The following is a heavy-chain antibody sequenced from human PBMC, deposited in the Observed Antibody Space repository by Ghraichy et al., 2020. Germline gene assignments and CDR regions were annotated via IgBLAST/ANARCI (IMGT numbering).Heavy chain of an antibody. CDR2: ISSSGSTI. CDR1: GFTFSDYY. J-gene: IGHJ3*02. Sequence: GGSLRLSCAASGFTFSDYYMSWIRQAPGTGLEWVSYISSSGSTIYYADSVKGRFTISRDNAKNSLYLQMNSLRAEDTAVYYCARDRRYYDFWIGYHYAFDIWGQGKMVTVSP. CDR3: ARDRRYYDFWIGYHYAFDI. V-gene: IGHV3-11*01. D-gene: IGHD3-3*01.